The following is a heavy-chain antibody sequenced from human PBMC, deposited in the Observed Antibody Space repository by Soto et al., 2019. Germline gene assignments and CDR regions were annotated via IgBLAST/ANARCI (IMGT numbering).Heavy chain of an antibody. V-gene: IGHV3-23*01. CDR1: GFTCSSYA. J-gene: IGHJ6*02. CDR2: ISGRGGNA. CDR3: AKDGASGSYPPYYYFGMDV. Sequence: EVQLLESGGGLVQPGGSLRLSCAASGFTCSSYAMSWVRQAPGKGLEWVSTISGRGGNAYYADSVKGRFSISRDNSKNTLRLPMNSLRADDTAVYYCAKDGASGSYPPYYYFGMDVWGQGTTVTVSS. D-gene: IGHD1-26*01.